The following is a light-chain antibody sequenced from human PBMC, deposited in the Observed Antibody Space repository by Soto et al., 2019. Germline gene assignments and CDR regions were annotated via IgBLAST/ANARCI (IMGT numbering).Light chain of an antibody. CDR2: DAS. J-gene: IGKJ1*01. V-gene: IGKV1-5*01. Sequence: DIRMTQSPSTLSTSVGDRVTITCRASQNIRGWLAWYQQKPGKAPKLLIYDASTLESGVTSRFSGSGSGKEFNLTISSLQPDDFATYYCQQYNSYSWTFGQGTPVAIK. CDR1: QNIRGW. CDR3: QQYNSYSWT.